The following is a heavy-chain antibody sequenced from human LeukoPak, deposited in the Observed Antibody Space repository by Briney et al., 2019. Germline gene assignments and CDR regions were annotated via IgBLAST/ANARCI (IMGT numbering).Heavy chain of an antibody. J-gene: IGHJ4*02. CDR3: ARSGGNSKVDY. D-gene: IGHD4-11*01. V-gene: IGHV4-59*08. CDR2: IYYRGST. Sequence: SETLSLTCTVSGGSISNYYWNWIRQPPGKGLEWIADIYYRGSTNYNPSLMSRVTISVDTPKTEFSQKLSSVTAADTAVYYCARSGGNSKVDYWGQGTLVTVSS. CDR1: GGSISNYY.